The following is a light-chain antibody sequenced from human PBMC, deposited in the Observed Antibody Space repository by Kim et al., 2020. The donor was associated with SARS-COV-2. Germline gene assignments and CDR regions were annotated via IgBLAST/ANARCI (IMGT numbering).Light chain of an antibody. CDR1: QGVLYTSNTKNY. V-gene: IGKV4-1*01. CDR3: QQYYSPPYN. Sequence: RATINCKSSQGVLYTSNTKNYLAWYQQKSGQPPNLLIYWASTRESGVPDRFSGSGSGTDFTLTISSLQAEDVAVYYCQQYYSPPYNFGQGTKLEI. CDR2: WAS. J-gene: IGKJ2*01.